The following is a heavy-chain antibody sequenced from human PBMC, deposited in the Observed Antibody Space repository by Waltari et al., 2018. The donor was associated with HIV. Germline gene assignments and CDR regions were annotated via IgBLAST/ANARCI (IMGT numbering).Heavy chain of an antibody. V-gene: IGHV3-7*01. CDR1: GFDFRRYW. D-gene: IGHD3-10*01. CDR3: ARDGGEY. Sequence: DVQLVESGGGVVRPGGSLRLSCVGSGFDFRRYWMTWVRQTPGKGMAWVANRKEDGSQKDYEEAVKGRFTITRDNAENTVWLERRKLRVDDAGLYYCARDGGEYWGQGTLLTVSS. CDR2: RKEDGSQK. J-gene: IGHJ4*02.